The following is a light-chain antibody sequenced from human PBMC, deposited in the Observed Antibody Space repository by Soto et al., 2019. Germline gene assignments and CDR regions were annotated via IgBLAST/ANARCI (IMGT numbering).Light chain of an antibody. J-gene: IGKJ1*01. V-gene: IGKV1-39*01. CDR2: PAS. CDR3: QQSYSTPRT. Sequence: DIQMTQSPSSLSASVGDRVTITCRASQSISSYLNWYQQKPAKAPKLLIYPASSLQSGVPSKFSGSGSGTDFTLPISSLLHEDFATYYCQQSYSTPRTFGQGTKVEIK. CDR1: QSISSY.